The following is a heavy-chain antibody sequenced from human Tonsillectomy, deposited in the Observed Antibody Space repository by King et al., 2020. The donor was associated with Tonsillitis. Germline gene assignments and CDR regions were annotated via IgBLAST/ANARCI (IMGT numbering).Heavy chain of an antibody. V-gene: IGHV4-59*03. J-gene: IGHJ5*02. CDR3: ASRRGYTGGWYWFDP. CDR1: GASITDYY. CDR2: VYYSGST. D-gene: IGHD6-19*01. Sequence: QLQESGPGLVKPSETLSLTCSVSGASITDYYWSWIRQPPGKGPEWIGYVYYSGSTNYNPSLKSRCTMSIDTSKNQFSLKLTSVTAAATAVYYCASRRGYTGGWYWFDPWGQGTLVTVSS.